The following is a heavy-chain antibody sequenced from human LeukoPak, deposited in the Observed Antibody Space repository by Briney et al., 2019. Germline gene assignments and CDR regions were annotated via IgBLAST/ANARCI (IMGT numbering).Heavy chain of an antibody. J-gene: IGHJ4*02. CDR2: ISTNGGST. CDR1: GFTFSSYA. V-gene: IGHV3-23*01. CDR3: AKDPYRLGRNYFDY. Sequence: GGSLRLSCAASGFTFSSYAMSWVRQAPGEGLEWVSAISTNGGSTYFADSVKGRFTITRDNSKNTLYLQMNSLRAEDTAVYYRAKDPYRLGRNYFDYWGQGTLVTVSS. D-gene: IGHD1-26*01.